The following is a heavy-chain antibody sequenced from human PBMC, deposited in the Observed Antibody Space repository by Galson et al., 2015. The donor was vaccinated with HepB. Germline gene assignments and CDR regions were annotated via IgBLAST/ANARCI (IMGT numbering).Heavy chain of an antibody. V-gene: IGHV3-21*01. CDR3: ARDYTGVVAGLEGGFDI. Sequence: SLRLSCAASAFTFSTYAMNWVRQPPGKGLEWVSSISSTSNYLFYADSVKGRFTISRDNAKNSLYLQMNSLRAEDTAIYYCARDYTGVVAGLEGGFDIWGQGTVVTVSS. CDR1: AFTFSTYA. D-gene: IGHD6-19*01. CDR2: ISSTSNYL. J-gene: IGHJ3*02.